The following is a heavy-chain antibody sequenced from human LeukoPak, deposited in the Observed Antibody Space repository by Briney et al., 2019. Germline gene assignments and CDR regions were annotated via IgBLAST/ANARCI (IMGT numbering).Heavy chain of an antibody. V-gene: IGHV3-48*03. D-gene: IGHD3-22*01. CDR2: ISSSGSTI. J-gene: IGHJ4*02. CDR1: GLTFSSYE. Sequence: EGSLRLSCAASGLTFSSYEMNWVRQAPGKGLEGVSYISSSGSTIYYADSVKGRFTISRDNAKNSLYLQMNSLRAEDTAVYYCAREGDSSGYYYFDYWGQGTLVTVSS. CDR3: AREGDSSGYYYFDY.